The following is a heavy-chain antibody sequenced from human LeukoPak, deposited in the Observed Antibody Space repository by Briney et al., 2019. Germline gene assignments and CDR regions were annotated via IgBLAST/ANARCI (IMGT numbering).Heavy chain of an antibody. CDR3: TKVGPATTNAFNI. V-gene: IGHV3-15*01. CDR2: IKSKTDGGTT. CDR1: GFTFSNAW. D-gene: IGHD4-17*01. J-gene: IGHJ3*02. Sequence: PGGSLRLSCAASGFTFSNAWVSWVRQAPGKGLEWVGRIKSKTDGGTTDYAAPVKDRFTISRDDSKNTVYVQMNSLKIEDTAVYYCTKVGPATTNAFNIWGKGTMVTVSS.